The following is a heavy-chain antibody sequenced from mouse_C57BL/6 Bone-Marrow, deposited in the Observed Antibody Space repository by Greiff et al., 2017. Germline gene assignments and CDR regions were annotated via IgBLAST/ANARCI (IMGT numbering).Heavy chain of an antibody. CDR2: IDPSDSDT. J-gene: IGHJ1*03. V-gene: IGHV1-52*01. CDR3: AQMRDDYWYFDV. Sequence: QVQLQQPGAELVRPGSSVKLSCKASGYTFTSYWMHWVKQRPIQGLEWIGNIDPSDSDTHYNQKFKDKATLTVDKSSSTAYMQLSSLTSEDSAVYYSAQMRDDYWYFDVWGTGTTVTVSS. CDR1: GYTFTSYW.